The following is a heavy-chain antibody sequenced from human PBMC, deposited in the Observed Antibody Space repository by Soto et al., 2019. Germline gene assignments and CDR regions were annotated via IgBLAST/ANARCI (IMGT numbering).Heavy chain of an antibody. D-gene: IGHD5-18*01. CDR3: ARDKGPDTYGQTRIRNYPYAMDV. V-gene: IGHV4-31*03. CDR1: GDSISSGAYF. CDR2: IDYSVRT. J-gene: IGHJ6*02. Sequence: QVQLQGSGPRLVKPSQTLSLTCSVSGDSISSGAYFWTWIRHHPGKGLEWIGYIDYSVRTSYTYQTQALQSRFTVAVDTSKNLFSLRLTSVTAADTATYYCARDKGPDTYGQTRIRNYPYAMDVWGQGTTVIVSS.